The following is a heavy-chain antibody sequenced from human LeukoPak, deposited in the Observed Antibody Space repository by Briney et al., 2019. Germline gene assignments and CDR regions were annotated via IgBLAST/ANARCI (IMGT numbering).Heavy chain of an antibody. CDR3: ARGVDSSGYYQKGYWYFDL. D-gene: IGHD3-22*01. V-gene: IGHV1-18*01. CDR1: GYTFTSYG. J-gene: IGHJ2*01. Sequence: ASVKVSCKASGYTFTSYGISWVRQAPGQGLEWMGWISAYNGNTNYAQKLQGRVTMTTDTSTSTAYMELRSLRSDDTAVYYCARGVDSSGYYQKGYWYFDLWGRGTLVTVSS. CDR2: ISAYNGNT.